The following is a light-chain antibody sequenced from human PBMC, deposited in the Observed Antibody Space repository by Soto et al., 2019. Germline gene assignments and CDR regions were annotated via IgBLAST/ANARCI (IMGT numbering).Light chain of an antibody. CDR2: GSS. CDR1: ETVSTN. V-gene: IGKV3-15*01. Sequence: EFVLTQSPGTLSVSPGERATLSCRATETVSTNLAWFQRKAGQPPRLLIYGSSTRATGVPDRFSGSGSGTEFALIISSLQSEDVAVYYCQQYSNWPPAITFGQGTRLEIK. CDR3: QQYSNWPPAIT. J-gene: IGKJ5*01.